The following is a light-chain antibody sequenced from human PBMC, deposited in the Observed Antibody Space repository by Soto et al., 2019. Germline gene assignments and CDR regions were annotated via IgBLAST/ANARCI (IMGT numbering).Light chain of an antibody. V-gene: IGKV3-15*01. J-gene: IGKJ2*01. CDR3: HQYKNWPAYT. Sequence: EIGRTQSPATLSLSPRERVTLSCRARQSVSSDLAWYQQKPGQAPRLLIYGAATSATDIAARFSGSGSGTEFTLTISSLQSEDFAVYYCHQYKNWPAYTCGQGTKLEIK. CDR1: QSVSSD. CDR2: GAA.